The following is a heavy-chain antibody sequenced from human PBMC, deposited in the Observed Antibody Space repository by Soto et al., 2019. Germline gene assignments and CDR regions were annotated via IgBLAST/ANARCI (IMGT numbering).Heavy chain of an antibody. CDR3: AREDIQDIVVVVVAPEGLGY. CDR1: GYTFASYG. CDR2: ISGYNGNS. Sequence: QVQLVQSGAEVKKPGASVKVSCKASGYTFASYGISWVRQAPGQGLEWMGRISGYNGNSNYAQNLQGRVTMTTDTSTSTAYMELRSLRSDDTAVYYCAREDIQDIVVVVVAPEGLGYWGQGTLVTVSS. D-gene: IGHD2-15*01. V-gene: IGHV1-18*01. J-gene: IGHJ4*02.